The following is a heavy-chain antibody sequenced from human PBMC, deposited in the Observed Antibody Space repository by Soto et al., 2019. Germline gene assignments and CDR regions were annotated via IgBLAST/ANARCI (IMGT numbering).Heavy chain of an antibody. CDR1: GFTVRTFS. J-gene: IGHJ4*02. CDR2: ISGGGRPI. CDR3: ARDLGWAFDS. D-gene: IGHD6-19*01. Sequence: ELQLVESGGGSVQPGGSLRLSCAASGFTVRTFSMNWVRQAPGRGLEWISYISGGGRPISYADSVKGRFTISRDNAKNSLYLQMDSLTDEDTAVYYCARDLGWAFDSWGQGTLVTVSS. V-gene: IGHV3-48*02.